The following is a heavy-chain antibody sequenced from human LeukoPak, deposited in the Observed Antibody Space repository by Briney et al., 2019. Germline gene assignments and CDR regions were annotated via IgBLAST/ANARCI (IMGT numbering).Heavy chain of an antibody. D-gene: IGHD3-3*01. V-gene: IGHV3-48*04. CDR3: ARDPSGRYYFDS. CDR2: ISSSGSTV. CDR1: GFIFSSYS. J-gene: IGHJ4*02. Sequence: GGSLRLSCAASGFIFSSYSMNWVRQAPGKGLEWVSYISSSGSTVYYADSVKGRFTISRDNAKNSLCLQMNSLRAEDTAVYYCARDPSGRYYFDSWGQGTLVTVSS.